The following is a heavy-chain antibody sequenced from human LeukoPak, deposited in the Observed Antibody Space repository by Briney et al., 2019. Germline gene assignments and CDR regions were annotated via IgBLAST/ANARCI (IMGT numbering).Heavy chain of an antibody. V-gene: IGHV1-69*05. Sequence: SVKVSCKASGGTFSSYAISWVRQAPGQGLEWMGGIIPIFGTANYAQKFQGRVTITTDESTSTAYMELSNMRCQDTAVSYWAKDYCTHGVSYCSDPWGQGTLVTVSS. CDR1: GGTFSSYA. CDR3: AKDYCTHGVSYCSDP. D-gene: IGHD2-8*01. J-gene: IGHJ5*02. CDR2: IIPIFGTA.